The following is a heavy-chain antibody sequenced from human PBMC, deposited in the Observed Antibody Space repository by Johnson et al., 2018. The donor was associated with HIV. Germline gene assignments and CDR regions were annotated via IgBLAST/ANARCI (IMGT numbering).Heavy chain of an antibody. J-gene: IGHJ3*02. CDR2: IRSKPHGGTT. CDR1: GFTFGDYA. V-gene: IGHV3-49*03. D-gene: IGHD2-15*01. CDR3: SSVLSSIVVVSVAAI. Sequence: VQLVESGGGLVQPGRSLRLSCTASGFTFGDYAMSWFRQAPGKGLEWVGLIRSKPHGGTTEYAASVKGRFTISRDDSKSIAFLQMNSLKTEDTGVYYFSSVLSSIVVVSVAAIWGQGTKVTVSS.